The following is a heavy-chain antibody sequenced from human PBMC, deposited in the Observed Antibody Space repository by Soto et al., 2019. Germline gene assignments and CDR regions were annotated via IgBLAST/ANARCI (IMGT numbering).Heavy chain of an antibody. Sequence: PGGSLRLSCAASGFTFSTYTMNWVRQAPGKRLEWVSSISSSTSHIYYADSVKGRFTISRDNAKNSLFLQMNSLRAEDTAVYYCARDRTRELVSYYNYGMDVWGQGTTVTVSS. CDR1: GFTFSTYT. J-gene: IGHJ6*02. CDR2: ISSSTSHI. CDR3: ARDRTRELVSYYNYGMDV. D-gene: IGHD1-7*01. V-gene: IGHV3-21*01.